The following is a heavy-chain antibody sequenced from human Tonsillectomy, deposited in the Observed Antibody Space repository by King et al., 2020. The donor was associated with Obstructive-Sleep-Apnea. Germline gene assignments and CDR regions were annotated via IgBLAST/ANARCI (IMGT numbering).Heavy chain of an antibody. D-gene: IGHD6-19*01. J-gene: IGHJ4*02. Sequence: VQLVESGGGVVQPGGSLRLSCAASGFTFSSYGMHWVRQAPGKGLEWVAFIRYDGSNNYYADSVKGRFTISRDNSKNTLYVQMNSLRAEDTAVYYCAKAGYSSGWYDYWGQGTLVTVSS. CDR3: AKAGYSSGWYDY. V-gene: IGHV3-30*02. CDR2: IRYDGSNN. CDR1: GFTFSSYG.